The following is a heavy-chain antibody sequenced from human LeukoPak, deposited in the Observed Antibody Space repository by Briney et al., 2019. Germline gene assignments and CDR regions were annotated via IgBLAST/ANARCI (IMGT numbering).Heavy chain of an antibody. CDR3: ARASIVVVPAAIRYYYGMDV. V-gene: IGHV1-69*04. CDR2: IIPILGIA. CDR1: GGTFSSYA. D-gene: IGHD2-2*02. Sequence: SVKVSCKASGGTFSSYAISWVRQAPGQGLEWMGRIIPILGIANYAQKFQGRVTITADKSTSTAYMELSSLRSEGTAVYYCARASIVVVPAAIRYYYGMDVWGQGTTVTVSS. J-gene: IGHJ6*02.